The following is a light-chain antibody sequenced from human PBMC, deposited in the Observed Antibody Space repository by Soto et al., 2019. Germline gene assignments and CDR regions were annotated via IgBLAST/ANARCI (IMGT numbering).Light chain of an antibody. CDR1: QSVSSN. J-gene: IGKJ1*01. CDR3: QQYNNWPRT. Sequence: EIVMTQSPATLSVSPGERATLSCRASQSVSSNLVWYQQKPGQAPRLLIYGASTRATGIPARFSGSGSGTEFTLTISSLQSADFAVYYCQQYNNWPRTFGQGTKVEV. CDR2: GAS. V-gene: IGKV3-15*01.